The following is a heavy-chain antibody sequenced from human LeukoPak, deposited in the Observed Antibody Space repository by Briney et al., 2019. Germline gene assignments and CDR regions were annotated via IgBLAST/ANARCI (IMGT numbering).Heavy chain of an antibody. D-gene: IGHD3-3*02. J-gene: IGHJ4*02. CDR2: IKNDGTYR. CDR1: GFIFNRHW. CDR3: VRDDDIYGFDY. V-gene: IGHV3-74*01. Sequence: PGGSLWLSCAASGFIFNRHWMHWVRQAPGEGLVCVARIKNDGTYRDYAGFVKGRFTISRDNAKNRLYLQMNSLRVEDTARYYCVRDDDIYGFDYWGQGTVVTVSS.